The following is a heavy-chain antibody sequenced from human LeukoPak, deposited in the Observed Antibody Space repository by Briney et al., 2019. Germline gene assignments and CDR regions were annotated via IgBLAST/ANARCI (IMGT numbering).Heavy chain of an antibody. CDR2: IIPIFGTA. D-gene: IGHD5-18*01. CDR1: GGTFSSYA. V-gene: IGHV1-69*05. J-gene: IGHJ4*02. CDR3: ARDSSGYSCGYFNFYFDY. Sequence: SVKVSCKASGGTFSSYAISWVRQAPGQGLEWMGGIIPIFGTANYAQKFQGRVTITTDESTSTAYMELSSLRSEDTAVYYCARDSSGYSCGYFNFYFDYWGQGTLVTVSS.